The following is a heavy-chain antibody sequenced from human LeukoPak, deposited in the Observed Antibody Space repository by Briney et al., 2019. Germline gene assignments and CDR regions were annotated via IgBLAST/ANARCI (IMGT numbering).Heavy chain of an antibody. CDR2: MNPNSGNT. J-gene: IGHJ4*02. CDR3: TRGLTGTTSNY. V-gene: IGHV1-8*03. CDR1: GSTFTSYD. Sequence: ASVKVSCKASGSTFTSYDINWVRQSTGQGLEWMGWMNPNSGNTGYAQRLQGRVTITRNTYISTAYMELSSLRSEDTAVYYCTRGLTGTTSNYWGQGTPVTVSS. D-gene: IGHD1-7*01.